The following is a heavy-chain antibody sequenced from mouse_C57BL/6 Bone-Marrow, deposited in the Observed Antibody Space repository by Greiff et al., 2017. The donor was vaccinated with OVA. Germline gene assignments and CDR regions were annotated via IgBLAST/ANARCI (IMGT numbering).Heavy chain of an antibody. CDR3: ARSDGYPAWFAY. D-gene: IGHD2-3*01. CDR2: IYPRSGNT. J-gene: IGHJ3*01. CDR1: GYTFTSYG. V-gene: IGHV1-81*01. Sequence: QVQLQQSGAELARPGASVKLSCKASGYTFTSYGISWVKQRTGQGLGWIGEIYPRSGNTYYNEKFKGKATLTADKSSSTAYMELRSLTSEDSAVYFCARSDGYPAWFAYWGQGTLVTVSA.